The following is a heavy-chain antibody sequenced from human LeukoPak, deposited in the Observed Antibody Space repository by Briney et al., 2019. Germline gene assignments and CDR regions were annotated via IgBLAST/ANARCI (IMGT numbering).Heavy chain of an antibody. CDR2: ISGSGGST. Sequence: GSLRLSCAASGFTFSSYAMNWVRQAPGKGLEWVSAISGSGGSTYYADSVKGRFTISRDNSKNTLYLQMNSLRAEDTAVYYCAKVGDRRIFGVVIIPVDYWGQGTLVTVSS. D-gene: IGHD3-3*01. CDR1: GFTFSSYA. V-gene: IGHV3-23*01. J-gene: IGHJ4*02. CDR3: AKVGDRRIFGVVIIPVDY.